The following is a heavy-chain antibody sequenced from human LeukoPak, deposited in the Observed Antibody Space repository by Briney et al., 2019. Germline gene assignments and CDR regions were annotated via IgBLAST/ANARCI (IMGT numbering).Heavy chain of an antibody. V-gene: IGHV4-38-2*02. J-gene: IGHJ4*02. Sequence: SETLSLTCSVSGYSISSGYYWGWIRQPPGKGLEWIGSIYHSGSTYYNPSLKSRVTISVDTSKNQFSLKLSSVTAADTAVYYCARESEYYDILTGSPFYPFDYWGQGTLVTVSS. CDR1: GYSISSGYY. D-gene: IGHD3-9*01. CDR2: IYHSGST. CDR3: ARESEYYDILTGSPFYPFDY.